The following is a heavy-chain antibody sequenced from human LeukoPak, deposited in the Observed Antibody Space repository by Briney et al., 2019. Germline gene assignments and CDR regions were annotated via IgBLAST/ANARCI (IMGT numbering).Heavy chain of an antibody. D-gene: IGHD3-22*01. J-gene: IGHJ4*02. CDR2: IYDSGST. CDR3: ARQSISGSSLSYFDY. CDR1: GGSISSYY. V-gene: IGHV4-59*07. Sequence: KASDTLSRTCTVSGGSISSYYWSWIRQPPGRGLERIGNIYDSGSTNYNPSLKSRLTISVDTSKNECSFKLSSVTAADTAVYYCARQSISGSSLSYFDYWGQGTLVNVSS.